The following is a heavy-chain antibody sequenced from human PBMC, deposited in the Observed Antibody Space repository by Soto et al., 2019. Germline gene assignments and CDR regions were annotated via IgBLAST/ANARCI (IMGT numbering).Heavy chain of an antibody. CDR2: IYYSGST. V-gene: IGHV4-31*03. CDR3: ARNNPLNYYDSSGYLNWFDP. CDR1: GGSISSGGYC. D-gene: IGHD3-22*01. J-gene: IGHJ5*02. Sequence: SETLSLTYTVSGGSISSGGYCWSWIRQHPGKGLEWIGYIYYSGSTYYNPSLKSRVTISVDTSKNQFSLKLSSVTAADTAVYYCARNNPLNYYDSSGYLNWFDPWGQGTLVTVSS.